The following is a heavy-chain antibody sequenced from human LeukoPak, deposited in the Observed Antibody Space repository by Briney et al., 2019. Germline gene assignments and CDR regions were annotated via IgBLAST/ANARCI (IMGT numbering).Heavy chain of an antibody. V-gene: IGHV3-21*01. Sequence: GGSLRLSCAASGFTLSSYSMTWVRQAPGKGLEWVSSIISSGAYIYYADSVKDRFTISRDNAKNSLYLQMSSLRAEDTAVYYCARVTFGATTNNYYFYHMDAWGKGTSVTVSS. CDR2: IISSGAYI. D-gene: IGHD5-24*01. J-gene: IGHJ6*03. CDR1: GFTLSSYS. CDR3: ARVTFGATTNNYYFYHMDA.